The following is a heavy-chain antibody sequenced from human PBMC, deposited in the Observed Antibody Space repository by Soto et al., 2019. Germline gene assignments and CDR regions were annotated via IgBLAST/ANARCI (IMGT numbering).Heavy chain of an antibody. CDR2: IKRDGSEK. Sequence: EVQLVESGGGLVQLGGSLRLSCATSGFTLSSYWMSWVRQAPGKGLEWVANIKRDGSEKYYVDSVQGRFTISRDNAKNFLYLQMNGLRAEATAVYYCARDCSGGICYGYYFDYWGQGTLVTVSS. CDR1: GFTLSSYW. D-gene: IGHD2-15*01. V-gene: IGHV3-7*01. J-gene: IGHJ4*02. CDR3: ARDCSGGICYGYYFDY.